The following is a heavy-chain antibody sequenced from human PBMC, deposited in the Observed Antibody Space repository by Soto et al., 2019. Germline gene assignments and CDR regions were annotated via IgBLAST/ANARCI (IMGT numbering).Heavy chain of an antibody. CDR2: ISYDGSNK. CDR3: ASVGPYYYYGMDV. Sequence: PGGSLRLSCAASGFTFSSYAMHWVRRAPGKGLEWVAVISYDGSNKYYADSVKGRFTISRDNSKNTLYLQMNSLRAEDTAVYYCASVGPYYYYGMDVWGQGTTVTVSS. D-gene: IGHD1-26*01. J-gene: IGHJ6*02. V-gene: IGHV3-30-3*01. CDR1: GFTFSSYA.